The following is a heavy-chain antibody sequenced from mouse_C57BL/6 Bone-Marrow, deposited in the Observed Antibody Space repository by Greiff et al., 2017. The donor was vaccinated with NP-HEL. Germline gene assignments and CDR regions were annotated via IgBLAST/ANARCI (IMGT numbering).Heavy chain of an antibody. CDR3: TRDDRDYYGSSYFDY. CDR2: ISSGGDYI. CDR1: GFTFSSYA. J-gene: IGHJ2*01. V-gene: IGHV5-9-1*02. D-gene: IGHD1-1*01. Sequence: EVKLVESGEGLVKPGGSLKLSCAASGFTFSSYAMSWVRQTPEKRLEWVAYISSGGDYIYYADTVKGRFTISRDNARNTLYLQMSSLKSEDTAMYYCTRDDRDYYGSSYFDYWGQGTTLTVSS.